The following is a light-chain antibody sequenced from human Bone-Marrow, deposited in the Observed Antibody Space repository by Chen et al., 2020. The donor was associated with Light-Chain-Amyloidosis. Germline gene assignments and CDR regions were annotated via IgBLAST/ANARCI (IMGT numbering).Light chain of an antibody. V-gene: IGLV3-21*02. J-gene: IGLJ3*02. Sequence: SYVLTQPSSVSVAPGQTATIACGGNNIGSTSVHWYQQTPGPAPLLVVYDDSDRPAGIPERLSGSDAGNTATLPISRVEAGDEADYSCQVWDRSSDRPVFGGGTKLTVL. CDR1: NIGSTS. CDR2: DDS. CDR3: QVWDRSSDRPV.